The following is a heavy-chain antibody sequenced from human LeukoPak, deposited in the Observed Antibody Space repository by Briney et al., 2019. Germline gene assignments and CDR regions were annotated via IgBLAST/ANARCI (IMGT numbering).Heavy chain of an antibody. V-gene: IGHV3-23*01. D-gene: IGHD5-18*01. Sequence: GGSLRLSCAASGFTFISYGMSWVRQAPGKGLEWVSSISGGGGGTFYADSVKGRFTISRDNSNNTLYLQMNSLRAEDTALYYCARDPRGYSYGYWYFDLWGRGTLVTVSS. J-gene: IGHJ2*01. CDR2: ISGGGGGT. CDR1: GFTFISYG. CDR3: ARDPRGYSYGYWYFDL.